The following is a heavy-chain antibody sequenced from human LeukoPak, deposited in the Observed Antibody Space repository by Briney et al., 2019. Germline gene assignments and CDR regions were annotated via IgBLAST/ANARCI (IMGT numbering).Heavy chain of an antibody. CDR1: GYSISSDKY. V-gene: IGHV4-38-2*01. CDR3: GRSHSGWQGHNNWFDP. D-gene: IGHD6-19*01. Sequence: PSETLSLTCEVSGYSISSDKYWGWIRQPPGKGLEWIGTIYHTGSTYYNPSLKSRVSISVDTSKNQFSLRFTSVSAADTAVYYCGRSHSGWQGHNNWFDPWGQGTLVAVSS. CDR2: IYHTGST. J-gene: IGHJ5*02.